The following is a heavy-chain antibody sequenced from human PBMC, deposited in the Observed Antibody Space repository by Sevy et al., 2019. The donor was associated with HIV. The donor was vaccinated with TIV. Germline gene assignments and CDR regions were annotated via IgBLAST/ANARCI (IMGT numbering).Heavy chain of an antibody. D-gene: IGHD2-2*01. Sequence: GESLKISCAASGFTFSSYGMHWVRQAPGKGLEWVAVIWYDGSNKYYADSVKGRITISRDNSKNMLYLQMNSLRAEDTAVYYCAGAYIVVVTAAPVGGSPNYYGMDVWGQGTTVTVSS. J-gene: IGHJ6*02. V-gene: IGHV3-33*01. CDR2: IWYDGSNK. CDR3: AGAYIVVVTAAPVGGSPNYYGMDV. CDR1: GFTFSSYG.